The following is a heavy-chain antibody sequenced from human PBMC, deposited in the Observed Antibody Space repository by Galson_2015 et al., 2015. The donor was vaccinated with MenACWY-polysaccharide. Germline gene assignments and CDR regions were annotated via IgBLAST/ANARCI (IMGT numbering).Heavy chain of an antibody. CDR3: ARKLGRCSSTSCLLGAFDI. D-gene: IGHD2-2*01. CDR1: GYTFTSYA. CDR2: INAGNGKT. Sequence: SVKVSCKASGYTFTSYAMHWVRQAPGQRLEWMGWINAGNGKTKYSQKFQGRVTITRDTSASTAYMELSSLRSEDTAVYYCARKLGRCSSTSCLLGAFDIWGQGTMVTVSS. V-gene: IGHV1-3*01. J-gene: IGHJ3*02.